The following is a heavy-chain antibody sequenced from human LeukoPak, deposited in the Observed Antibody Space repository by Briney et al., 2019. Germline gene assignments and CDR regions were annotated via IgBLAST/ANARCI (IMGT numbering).Heavy chain of an antibody. V-gene: IGHV3-74*01. CDR1: GFTFSNYW. CDR2: IKYDGSAT. CDR3: ARNQQLGGHSYYYYGMDV. Sequence: PGGSLRLSCAASGFTFSNYWMHWIRQVPGKGLVWVSHIKYDGSATNYADSVKGRFTISRDNAKNTLYLQMNSLRADDTAIYYCARNQQLGGHSYYYYGMDVWGQGTTVTVSS. D-gene: IGHD3-16*01. J-gene: IGHJ6*02.